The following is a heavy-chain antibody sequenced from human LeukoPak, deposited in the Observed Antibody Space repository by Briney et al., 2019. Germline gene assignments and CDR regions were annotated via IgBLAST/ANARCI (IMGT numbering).Heavy chain of an antibody. CDR2: ISWNSGSI. CDR1: GFTFDDYA. D-gene: IGHD3-10*01. CDR3: AKIYGSGSQPFDY. Sequence: GGSLRLSCAASGFTFDDYAMHWVRQAPGKGLEWVSGISWNSGSIGYADSVKGRFTISRDNAVDSLYLQMNSLRVEDTALYYCAKIYGSGSQPFDYWGQGTLVTVSS. V-gene: IGHV3-9*01. J-gene: IGHJ4*02.